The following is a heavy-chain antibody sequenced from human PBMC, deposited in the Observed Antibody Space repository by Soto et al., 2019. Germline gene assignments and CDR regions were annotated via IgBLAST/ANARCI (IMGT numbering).Heavy chain of an antibody. J-gene: IGHJ4*02. CDR1: GFTFSSYG. CDR3: AAGRYFDWLPLDY. V-gene: IGHV3-33*01. Sequence: QVQLVESGGGVVQPGRSLRLSCAASGFTFSSYGMHWVRQAPGKGLEWVAVIWYDGSNKYYADSVKGRFTISRDNSKNVLYLHMNSLGAEDTAVYYCAAGRYFDWLPLDYWGQGTLVTVSS. CDR2: IWYDGSNK. D-gene: IGHD3-9*01.